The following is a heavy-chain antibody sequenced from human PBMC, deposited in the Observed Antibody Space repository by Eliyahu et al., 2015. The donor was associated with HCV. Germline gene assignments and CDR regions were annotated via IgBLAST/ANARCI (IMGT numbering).Heavy chain of an antibody. CDR1: GFTFDDYA. Sequence: VQLVESGGGLVQPGRSLRLSCAASGFTFDDYAMHWVRQAPGKGLEWVSGISWNSGSIGYADSCEGRFTISRDNAKNSLYLQMNSLRAEDTALYYCAKGSSSSWTYNWFDPWGQGTLVTVSS. CDR2: ISWNSGSI. CDR3: AKGSSSSWTYNWFDP. D-gene: IGHD6-13*01. J-gene: IGHJ5*02. V-gene: IGHV3-9*01.